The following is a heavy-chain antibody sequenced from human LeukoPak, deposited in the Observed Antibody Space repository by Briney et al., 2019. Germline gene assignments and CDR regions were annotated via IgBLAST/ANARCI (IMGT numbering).Heavy chain of an antibody. V-gene: IGHV1-69*04. D-gene: IGHD3-22*01. CDR3: ARDYYVSSGYYYEYYFDY. CDR2: IIPTLGIA. Sequence: AASVKVSCKASGGTFSSYAISWVRQAPGQGLEWMGRIIPTLGIANYAQKFQGRVTITADKSTSTAYMELSSLRSEDTAVYYCARDYYVSSGYYYEYYFDYWGQGTLVTVSS. J-gene: IGHJ4*02. CDR1: GGTFSSYA.